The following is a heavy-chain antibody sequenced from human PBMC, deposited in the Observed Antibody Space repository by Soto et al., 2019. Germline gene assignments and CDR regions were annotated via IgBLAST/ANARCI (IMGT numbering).Heavy chain of an antibody. D-gene: IGHD3-10*01. Sequence: QVQLQESGPGLVKPSQTLSLTCTVSGGSISSGGYYWSWIRQHPGKGLEWIGYIYYSGSTYYNPSLKGRVNISVDTSKNQSSLKLSSVTAADTAVYYCARVSMVRGVIIGYFDYWGQGTLVTVSS. V-gene: IGHV4-31*03. CDR2: IYYSGST. J-gene: IGHJ4*02. CDR3: ARVSMVRGVIIGYFDY. CDR1: GGSISSGGYY.